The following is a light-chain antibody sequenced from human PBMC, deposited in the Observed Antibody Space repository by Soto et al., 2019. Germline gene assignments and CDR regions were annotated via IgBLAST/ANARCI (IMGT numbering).Light chain of an antibody. Sequence: DIQMTQSPSSLSASVGDRVTITCRASQSISSYLNWYQQKPGKAPKLLIYAASSLQSGVPSRFSGSGSGTDFTLTISSLQPEDFATDYCQQSYGTPLTFGGGTKVEIK. CDR1: QSISSY. J-gene: IGKJ4*01. V-gene: IGKV1-39*01. CDR3: QQSYGTPLT. CDR2: AAS.